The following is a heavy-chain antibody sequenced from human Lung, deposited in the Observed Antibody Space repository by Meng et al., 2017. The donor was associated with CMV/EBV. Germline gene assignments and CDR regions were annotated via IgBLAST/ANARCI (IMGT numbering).Heavy chain of an antibody. CDR3: ARRLGVYGSGSPLRGFDP. V-gene: IGHV4-59*01. CDR1: SSSSYY. CDR2: IYYSGST. D-gene: IGHD3-10*01. Sequence: SSSSYYWSWIRQPPGKGLEWIGYIYYSGSTNYNPSLKSRVTISVDTSKNQFSLKLSSVTAADTAVYYCARRLGVYGSGSPLRGFDPWGQGTLVTVSS. J-gene: IGHJ5*02.